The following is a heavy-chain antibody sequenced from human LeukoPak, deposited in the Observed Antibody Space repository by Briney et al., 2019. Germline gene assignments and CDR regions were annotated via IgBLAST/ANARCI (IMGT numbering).Heavy chain of an antibody. J-gene: IGHJ5*02. Sequence: GGSLRLSCAASGFTSSSYSMNWVRQAPGKGLEWVSSISSSSSYIYYADSVKGRFTISRDNAKNSLYLQMNSLRAEDTAVYYCASYCSSTSCYNWFDPWGQGTLVTVSS. CDR2: ISSSSSYI. CDR3: ASYCSSTSCYNWFDP. V-gene: IGHV3-21*01. D-gene: IGHD2-2*01. CDR1: GFTSSSYS.